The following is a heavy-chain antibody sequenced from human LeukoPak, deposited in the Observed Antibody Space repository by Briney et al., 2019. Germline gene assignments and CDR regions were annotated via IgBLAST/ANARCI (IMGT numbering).Heavy chain of an antibody. CDR1: GYTFTGYY. D-gene: IGHD3-22*01. CDR3: AKDSNDDRGYSYY. CDR2: INPKSGVT. V-gene: IGHV1-2*02. Sequence: RASVKVSCKASGYTFTGYYMHWVRQAPGQGLEWMGWINPKSGVTNYAQNFQGRVTLTRDTSISTAYMELSSLRSDDTAVYYCAKDSNDDRGYSYYWGQGTLVTVSS. J-gene: IGHJ4*02.